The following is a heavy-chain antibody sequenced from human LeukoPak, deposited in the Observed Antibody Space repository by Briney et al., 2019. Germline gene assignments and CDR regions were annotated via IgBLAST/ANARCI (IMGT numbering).Heavy chain of an antibody. J-gene: IGHJ6*03. CDR2: FNNDGSNT. D-gene: IGHD6-13*01. V-gene: IGHV3-74*01. Sequence: GGPLRLSCAASGFTLSSYWMHWVRQSPGEAVVWVSRFNNDGSNTSNADSVKGRFTISRDNPKNTLYLQRNSLRAEDTAVYYCATEQQLANYYYYYMDVCGKGTTVTVS. CDR3: ATEQQLANYYYYYMDV. CDR1: GFTLSSYW.